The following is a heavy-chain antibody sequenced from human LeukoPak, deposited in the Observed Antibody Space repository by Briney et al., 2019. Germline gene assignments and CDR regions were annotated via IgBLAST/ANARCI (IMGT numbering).Heavy chain of an antibody. CDR3: AKDHEEYCSSTSLCHFQH. D-gene: IGHD2-2*01. CDR2: ISGSGGST. Sequence: PGGSLRLSCAASGFTFSIYAMSWVRQAPGKGLEWVSAISGSGGSTYYADSVKGRFTISRDNSKNTLYLQMNSLRAEDTAVYYCAKDHEEYCSSTSLCHFQHWGQGTLVTVSS. CDR1: GFTFSIYA. J-gene: IGHJ1*01. V-gene: IGHV3-23*01.